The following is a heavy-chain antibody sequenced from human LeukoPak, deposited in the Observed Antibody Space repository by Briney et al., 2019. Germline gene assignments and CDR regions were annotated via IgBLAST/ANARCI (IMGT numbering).Heavy chain of an antibody. CDR1: GGSNSRYY. Sequence: PSETLSLTCTVSGGSNSRYYWSWIRQPPGKGLEWIGYIYYSGSTNYNPSLESRVTISVDTSKNQFSLKLSSVTAADTVVYYCARAGGSSGWYGDYYYYYYMDVWGKGTTVTVSS. V-gene: IGHV4-59*01. CDR2: IYYSGST. D-gene: IGHD6-19*01. J-gene: IGHJ6*03. CDR3: ARAGGSSGWYGDYYYYYYMDV.